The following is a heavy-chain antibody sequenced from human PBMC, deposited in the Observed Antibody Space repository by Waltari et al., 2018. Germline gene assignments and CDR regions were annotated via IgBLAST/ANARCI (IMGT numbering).Heavy chain of an antibody. V-gene: IGHV5-51*01. Sequence: EVQLVQSGAEVKKPGESLKISCKGSGYSFTSYWIGWVRQMPGKGLEWMGIIYPGDSDTRYSPSFQGQVTISADKSISTAYMELSRLRSDDTAVYYCAYYGDPVGYYYYGMDVWGQGTTVTVSS. CDR2: IYPGDSDT. J-gene: IGHJ6*02. D-gene: IGHD4-17*01. CDR1: GYSFTSYW. CDR3: AYYGDPVGYYYYGMDV.